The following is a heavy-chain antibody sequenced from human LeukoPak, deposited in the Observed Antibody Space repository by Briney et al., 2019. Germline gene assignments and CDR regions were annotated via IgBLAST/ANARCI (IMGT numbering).Heavy chain of an antibody. D-gene: IGHD4-17*01. Sequence: PSETLSLACTVSGASISTRSNYWGWIRQPPGRGLGWMGRFYYSGSTYFNPSLQSRVTLSVDTSNSQFFLKLNSVTAADTAVYYCVRDYGDYARQYYYGMDVWGQGTTVTVSS. CDR1: GASISTRSNY. CDR3: VRDYGDYARQYYYGMDV. J-gene: IGHJ6*02. V-gene: IGHV4-39*01. CDR2: FYYSGST.